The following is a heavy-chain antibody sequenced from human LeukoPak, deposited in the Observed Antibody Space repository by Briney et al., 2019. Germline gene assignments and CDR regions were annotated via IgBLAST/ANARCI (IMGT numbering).Heavy chain of an antibody. D-gene: IGHD3-22*01. J-gene: IGHJ6*03. CDR1: GGSFSGYY. V-gene: IGHV4-34*01. Sequence: PSETLSLTCAVYGGSFSGYYWSWIRQPPGKGLEWIGEINHSGSTNYNPSLKSRVTISVDTSKNQFSLKLSSVTAADTAVYYCARGRAKIVVVSPPRYYYMDVWGKGTTVTVSS. CDR2: INHSGST. CDR3: ARGRAKIVVVSPPRYYYMDV.